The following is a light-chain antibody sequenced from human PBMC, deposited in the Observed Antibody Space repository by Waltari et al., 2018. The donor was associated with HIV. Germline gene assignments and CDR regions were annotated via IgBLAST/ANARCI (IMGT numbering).Light chain of an antibody. V-gene: IGLV1-51*01. CDR2: DSN. J-gene: IGLJ2*01. CDR1: SSNIGNNY. CDR3: STWDERLNGVV. Sequence: QSVLTQPPSVSAAPGQKVTISCSGSSSNIGNNYVSWYQQLPGTAPRLLIYDSNKRPSEIPDRFSGSKSGASATLDITGLQTGDEADYYCSTWDERLNGVVFGGGTRLTVV.